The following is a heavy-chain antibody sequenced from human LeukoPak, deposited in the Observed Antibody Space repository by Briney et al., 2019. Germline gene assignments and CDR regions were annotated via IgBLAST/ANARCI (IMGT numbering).Heavy chain of an antibody. CDR1: GYTFTSYY. D-gene: IGHD3-10*01. CDR2: INPGGGST. CDR3: AREATMVRGVLVGFDP. J-gene: IGHJ5*02. V-gene: IGHV1-46*01. Sequence: GASVKVSCKASGYTFTSYYMHWVRQAPGQGLEWMGIINPGGGSTSYAQKFQGRVTMTRDMSTSTVYMELSSLRSEDTAVYYCAREATMVRGVLVGFDPWGQGTLVTVSS.